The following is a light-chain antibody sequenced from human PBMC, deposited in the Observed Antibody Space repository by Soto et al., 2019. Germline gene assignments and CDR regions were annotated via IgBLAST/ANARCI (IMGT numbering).Light chain of an antibody. CDR3: QKYDRAPRT. V-gene: IGKV1-27*01. J-gene: IGKJ1*01. CDR1: HAISNY. Sequence: DIQMTQSPPSLSASVGDRVTITCRASHAISNYLAWYQQKPGKVPELLIYAASTLQSGVPSRLSGSGSGTDFTLTISSLQPEDVATYYCQKYDRAPRTFGQGTKVEIK. CDR2: AAS.